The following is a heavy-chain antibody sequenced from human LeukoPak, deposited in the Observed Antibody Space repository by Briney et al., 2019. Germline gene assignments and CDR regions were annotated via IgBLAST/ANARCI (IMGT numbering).Heavy chain of an antibody. CDR3: ARLGQQLGINWFDP. V-gene: IGHV4-34*01. J-gene: IGHJ5*02. CDR2: INHSGST. CDR1: GGSFSGYY. D-gene: IGHD6-13*01. Sequence: PSETLSLTCAVYGGSFSGYYWSWIRQPPGKGLEWIGEINHSGSTNYNPSLKSRVTISVDTSKNQFSLKLSSVTAADTAVYYCARLGQQLGINWFDPWGQGTLVTVSS.